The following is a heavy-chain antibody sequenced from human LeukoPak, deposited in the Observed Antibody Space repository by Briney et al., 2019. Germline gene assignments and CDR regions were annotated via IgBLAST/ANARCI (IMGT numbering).Heavy chain of an antibody. J-gene: IGHJ4*02. CDR1: GFTFTSYG. CDR2: ISISGSKT. V-gene: IGHV3-23*01. Sequence: SGVSLRLSCVASGFTFTSYGMTWVRQAPGKGLEWVSAISISGSKTYYADSVKGRFTISRDNSKNTLYLQMNSLRAEDTAVYYCANEIRPNDYWGQGTQVTVSS. CDR3: ANEIRPNDY. D-gene: IGHD4-17*01.